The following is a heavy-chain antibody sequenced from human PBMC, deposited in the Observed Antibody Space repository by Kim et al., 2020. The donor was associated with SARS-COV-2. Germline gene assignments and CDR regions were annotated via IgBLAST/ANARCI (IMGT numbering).Heavy chain of an antibody. CDR2: ISCDGSSI. Sequence: GGSLRLSCAASGLTFKTHSMDWVRQVPGRGLEWVSSISCDGSSIYYADSVKGRFTISRDAAKNSVFLQMNSLRDGDTAVYYCASDGLGFLPGDALDMWGQGTLVTVSS. D-gene: IGHD3-9*01. V-gene: IGHV3-48*02. CDR3: ASDGLGFLPGDALDM. CDR1: GLTFKTHS. J-gene: IGHJ3*02.